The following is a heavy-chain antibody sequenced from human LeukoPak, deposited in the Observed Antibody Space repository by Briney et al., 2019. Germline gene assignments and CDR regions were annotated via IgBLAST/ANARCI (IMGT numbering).Heavy chain of an antibody. Sequence: ASVKVSCKASGYTVTSYYMHWVRQAPGQGLEWMGIINPSGGSTSYAQKFQGRVTMTRDTSTSTVYMELSSLRSEDTAVYYCARDQPRNWPFDYWGQGTLVTVSS. V-gene: IGHV1-46*01. CDR3: ARDQPRNWPFDY. J-gene: IGHJ4*02. D-gene: IGHD1-1*01. CDR2: INPSGGST. CDR1: GYTVTSYY.